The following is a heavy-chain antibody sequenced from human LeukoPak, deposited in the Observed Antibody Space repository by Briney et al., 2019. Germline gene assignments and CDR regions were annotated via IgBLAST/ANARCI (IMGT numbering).Heavy chain of an antibody. V-gene: IGHV3-21*01. J-gene: IGHJ5*02. CDR3: ARGPQFSGPGWFDP. Sequence: GGSLRLSCTASGFTVGSNFLTWVRQAPGKGLECVSSITFSSSHIYYADSVKGRFTISRDNTKDSLYLQMNSLRAEDTAIYYCARGPQFSGPGWFDPWGQGTLVTVSS. CDR1: GFTVGSNF. D-gene: IGHD3-10*01. CDR2: ITFSSSHI.